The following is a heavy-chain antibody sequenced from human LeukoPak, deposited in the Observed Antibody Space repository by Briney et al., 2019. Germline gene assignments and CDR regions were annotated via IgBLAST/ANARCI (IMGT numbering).Heavy chain of an antibody. Sequence: GGSLRLSCAASGFIFTNAWMTWVRQAPGKGLEWVGRIKTKSDGGTTDYAAPVKGRFTISRDDSKKMIYLHMNSLKTEDTAVCFCTTESRFRLILDYWGLGTLVTVSS. CDR3: TTESRFRLILDY. D-gene: IGHD2-21*01. CDR1: GFIFTNAW. V-gene: IGHV3-15*01. CDR2: IKTKSDGGTT. J-gene: IGHJ4*02.